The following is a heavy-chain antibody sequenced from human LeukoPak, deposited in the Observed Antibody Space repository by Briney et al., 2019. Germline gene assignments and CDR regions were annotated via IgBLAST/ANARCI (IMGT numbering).Heavy chain of an antibody. CDR1: GFTFSSYE. V-gene: IGHV3-48*03. CDR2: ISSSGSTI. Sequence: GGSLRLSCAASGFTFSSYEMNWVRQAPGKGLEWVSYISSSGSTIYYADSVKGRFTISRDNAKNSLYLQLNSLRAEDTAVYYCAELGITMIGGVWGKGTTVTISS. J-gene: IGHJ6*04. D-gene: IGHD3-10*02. CDR3: AELGITMIGGV.